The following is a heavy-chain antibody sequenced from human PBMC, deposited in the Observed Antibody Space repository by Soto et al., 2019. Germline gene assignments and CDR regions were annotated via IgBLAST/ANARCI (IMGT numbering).Heavy chain of an antibody. J-gene: IGHJ6*02. CDR2: INQSGST. Sequence: SETLSLTCAVYGESLSACYWTWIRQPPGKGLEWIGEINQSGSTNYNPSLKSRVTMSADTSKKHFSLKVTSVTAADTAVYYCARGTVYVPFLFPCLDVWGQGTTVTVSS. CDR3: ARGTVYVPFLFPCLDV. CDR1: GESLSACY. D-gene: IGHD3-10*02. V-gene: IGHV4-34*01.